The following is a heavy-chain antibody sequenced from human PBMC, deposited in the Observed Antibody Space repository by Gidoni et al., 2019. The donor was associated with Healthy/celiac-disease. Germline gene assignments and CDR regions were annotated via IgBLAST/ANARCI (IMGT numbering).Heavy chain of an antibody. Sequence: QVQLQASGPGLVTPSETLSPTCPVPGGSLSSSYWSWIRQPAGKGLEWIGRIYTSGSTNYNPSLKSRVTMSVDTSKNQFSLKLSSVTAADTAVYYCARERRGVVPAARGCWFDTWGQGTLVTVSS. CDR2: IYTSGST. V-gene: IGHV4-4*07. D-gene: IGHD2-2*01. CDR3: ARERRGVVPAARGCWFDT. J-gene: IGHJ5*02. CDR1: GGSLSSSY.